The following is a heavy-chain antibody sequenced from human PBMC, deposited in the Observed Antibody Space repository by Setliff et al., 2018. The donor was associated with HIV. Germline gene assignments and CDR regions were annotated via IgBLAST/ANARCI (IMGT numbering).Heavy chain of an antibody. CDR3: ARVGDYGSGGWFDP. CDR1: GGSLSGHY. D-gene: IGHD3-10*01. CDR2: SNHVGRT. J-gene: IGHJ5*02. V-gene: IGHV4-34*01. Sequence: SETLSLTCAVYGGSLSGHYWSWIRQPPGKGLEWIGESNHVGRTNYNPSLKSRVTISVDKSKNQFSLKLSSVTAADTAVYYCARVGDYGSGGWFDPWGQGTLVTVSS.